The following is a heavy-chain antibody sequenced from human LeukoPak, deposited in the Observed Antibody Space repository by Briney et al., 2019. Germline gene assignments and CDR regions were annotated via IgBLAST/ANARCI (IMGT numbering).Heavy chain of an antibody. Sequence: PGGSLRLSCVASGVTLSNYAMSWARQAPGKGLEWVSGISSSGSGGNTYYADSVKGRFTISRDNSKNTLYLQMNSLRAEDTAVYYCARSKYSSGLYYFDYWGQGTLVTVSS. J-gene: IGHJ4*02. D-gene: IGHD6-19*01. V-gene: IGHV3-23*01. CDR1: GVTLSNYA. CDR3: ARSKYSSGLYYFDY. CDR2: ISSSGSGGNT.